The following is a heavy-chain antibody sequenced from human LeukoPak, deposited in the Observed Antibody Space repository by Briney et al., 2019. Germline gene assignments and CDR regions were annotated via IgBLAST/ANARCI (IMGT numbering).Heavy chain of an antibody. Sequence: SETLSLTCTVSGGSINNYYWSWIRQPPGKGLEWIGYIKSSGSSNYNPSLKSRVTISMDTSKNQFSLRLNSVTAADTAVYYCARDGTVATNWFDPWGQGTLVTVSS. D-gene: IGHD5-12*01. J-gene: IGHJ5*02. V-gene: IGHV4-59*01. CDR2: IKSSGSS. CDR1: GGSINNYY. CDR3: ARDGTVATNWFDP.